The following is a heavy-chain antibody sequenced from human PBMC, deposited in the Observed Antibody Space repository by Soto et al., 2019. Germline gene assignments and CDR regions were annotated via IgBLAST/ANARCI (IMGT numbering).Heavy chain of an antibody. D-gene: IGHD6-13*01. CDR1: GFTFRSYA. V-gene: IGHV3-23*01. Sequence: GWSLRLSCAASGFTFRSYAMSWVRQAPGKGLEWVSAISGSGGSTYYADSVKGRFTISRDNSKNTLYLQMNSLRAEDTAVYYCAKSRYSSPKYYYYGMDVWGQGTTVTVSS. J-gene: IGHJ6*02. CDR2: ISGSGGST. CDR3: AKSRYSSPKYYYYGMDV.